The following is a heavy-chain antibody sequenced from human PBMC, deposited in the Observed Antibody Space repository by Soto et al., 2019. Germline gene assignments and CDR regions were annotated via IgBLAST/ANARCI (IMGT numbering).Heavy chain of an antibody. CDR1: GFTFSSYA. CDR2: ISGSGGST. Sequence: GGSLRLSCAASGFTFSSYAMSWVRQAPGKGLEWVSAISGSGGSTYYADSVKGRFTISRDNSKNTLYLQMNSLRAEDTSLYYCAKIQVVVAATSAFDIWGQGTMVTVSS. J-gene: IGHJ3*02. CDR3: AKIQVVVAATSAFDI. V-gene: IGHV3-23*01. D-gene: IGHD2-15*01.